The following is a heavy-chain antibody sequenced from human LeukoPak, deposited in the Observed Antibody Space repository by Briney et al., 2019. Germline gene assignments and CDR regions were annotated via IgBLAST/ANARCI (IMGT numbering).Heavy chain of an antibody. D-gene: IGHD2-21*02. CDR1: GGSISSGGYY. CDR2: IYYSGST. V-gene: IGHV4-31*03. J-gene: IGHJ6*03. CDR3: ARARPAYCGGDCNYYYYYYYMDV. Sequence: SETLSLTCTVSGGSISSGGYYWSWIRQHPGKGLEWIGYIYYSGSTYYNPSLKSRVTISVDTSKNQFSLKLSSVTAADTAVYYCARARPAYCGGDCNYYYYYYYMDVWGKGTTVTASS.